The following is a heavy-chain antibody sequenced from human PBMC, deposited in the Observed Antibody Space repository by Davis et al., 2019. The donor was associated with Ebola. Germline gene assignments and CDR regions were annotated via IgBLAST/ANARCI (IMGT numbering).Heavy chain of an antibody. CDR3: ARDKAQSYYDTPAYHYYYNGVDV. D-gene: IGHD3-22*01. CDR1: GFSISGGYY. V-gene: IGHV4-38-2*02. CDR2: ISHSGYT. J-gene: IGHJ6*02. Sequence: MPSETLSLTCTVSGFSISGGYYWGWIRQSPGKGLEWIGSISHSGYTSFNPSLSSRVSISIDTSKNQFSLHLNSVTAADTAVYYCARDKAQSYYDTPAYHYYYNGVDVWGQGTTVTVSS.